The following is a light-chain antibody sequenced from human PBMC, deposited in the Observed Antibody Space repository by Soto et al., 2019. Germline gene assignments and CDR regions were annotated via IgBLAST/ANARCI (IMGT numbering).Light chain of an antibody. CDR3: SSYTTSTTFV. V-gene: IGLV2-14*03. CDR2: DVS. CDR1: SSNVGGYNY. Sequence: QSVLTQPASVSGSPGQSSTISCTRTSSNVGGYNYVSWYQQHPGKAPKLMISDVSNRPSGVSNRFSGSKSGSTASLTISGLQAEDEAEYYCSSYTTSTTFVFGTGTKVTVL. J-gene: IGLJ1*01.